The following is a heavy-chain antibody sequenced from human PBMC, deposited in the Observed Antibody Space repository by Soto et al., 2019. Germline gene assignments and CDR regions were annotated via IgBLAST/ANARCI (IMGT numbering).Heavy chain of an antibody. CDR3: ARVRHYYDSSGYFSVIVTHDY. V-gene: IGHV1-18*01. CDR2: ISGYNGNT. CDR1: GYTFTSYY. D-gene: IGHD3-22*01. Sequence: ASVKVSCKASGYTFTSYYISWVRQAPGQGLEWMGWISGYNGNTNYAQKLQGRVTMTTDTSTSTAYMELRSLRSDDTAVYYCARVRHYYDSSGYFSVIVTHDYWGQGTLVTVSS. J-gene: IGHJ4*02.